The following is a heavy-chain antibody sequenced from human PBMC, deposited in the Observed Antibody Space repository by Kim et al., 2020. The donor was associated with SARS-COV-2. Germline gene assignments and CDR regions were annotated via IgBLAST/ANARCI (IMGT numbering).Heavy chain of an antibody. V-gene: IGHV4-39*01. CDR3: ASHQGYSSGWYVAFYY. CDR2: AYNIGHT. D-gene: IGHD6-19*01. CDR1: GGSLSISSYY. J-gene: IGHJ6*01. Sequence: SETLSLTCTVSGGSLSISSYYWGWIRQPPGQGLERIGTAYNIGHTYYNPSLKSRVTISVDTSINQFSLKLGSVTAADTAVHSCASHQGYSSGWYVAFYY.